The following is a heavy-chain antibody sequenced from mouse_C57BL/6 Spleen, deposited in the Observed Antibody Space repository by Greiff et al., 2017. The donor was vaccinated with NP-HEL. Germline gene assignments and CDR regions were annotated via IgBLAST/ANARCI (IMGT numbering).Heavy chain of an antibody. CDR1: GYAFSSYW. Sequence: QVQLKESGAELVKPGASVKISCKASGYAFSSYWMNWVKQRPGKGLEWIGQIYPGDGDTNYNGKFKGKATLTADKSSSTAYMQLSSLTSEDSAVYFCARDSQFAYWGQGTLVTVSA. V-gene: IGHV1-80*01. CDR3: ARDSQFAY. J-gene: IGHJ3*01. CDR2: IYPGDGDT.